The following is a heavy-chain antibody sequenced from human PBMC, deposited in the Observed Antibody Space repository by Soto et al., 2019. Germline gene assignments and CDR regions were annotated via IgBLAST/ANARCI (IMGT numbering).Heavy chain of an antibody. D-gene: IGHD2-2*01. CDR2: ISYSGST. Sequence: QVQLQESAPGLVKPSQTLSLTSTVSGGSISSGGYYWCWIRQHPVKGLEWIGYISYSGSTYYNPSLKSRVTISVDTSKNQVALKLSSVTAADTAGEYWARGVVDRVWFDPWGQGSLVTVSS. CDR3: ARGVVDRVWFDP. V-gene: IGHV4-31*03. J-gene: IGHJ5*02. CDR1: GGSISSGGYY.